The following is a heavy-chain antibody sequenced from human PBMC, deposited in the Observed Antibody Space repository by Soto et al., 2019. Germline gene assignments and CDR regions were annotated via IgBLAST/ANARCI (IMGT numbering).Heavy chain of an antibody. CDR2: IIPILGIA. CDR3: AGEGATMVRWTTAPRPCDY. D-gene: IGHD3-10*01. Sequence: QVQLVQSGAEVKKPGSSVKVSCKASVGTFSSYTISWVRQAPGQGLEWMGRIIPILGIANYAQKFQGRVTITADKSTSTAYMELSSLRSEDTAVYSCAGEGATMVRWTTAPRPCDYWGQGTLVTVSP. CDR1: VGTFSSYT. V-gene: IGHV1-69*08. J-gene: IGHJ4*02.